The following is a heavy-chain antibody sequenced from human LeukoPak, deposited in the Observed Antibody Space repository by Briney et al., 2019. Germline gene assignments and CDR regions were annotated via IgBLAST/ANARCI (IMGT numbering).Heavy chain of an antibody. CDR3: ARQRAAAIDY. D-gene: IGHD6-13*01. J-gene: IGHJ4*02. CDR2: TFHSGSP. Sequence: SETLSLTCNVSGYSISSGYYWGWIRQPPGKALEWIGTTFHSGSPNYNPSLKSRVTISIDTSKNQFSLRLSSVTAADTAVYYCARQRAAAIDYWGQGTLVTVSS. CDR1: GYSISSGYY. V-gene: IGHV4-38-2*02.